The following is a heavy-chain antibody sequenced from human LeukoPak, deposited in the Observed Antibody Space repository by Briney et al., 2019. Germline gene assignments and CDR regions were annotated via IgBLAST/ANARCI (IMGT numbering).Heavy chain of an antibody. CDR2: IYTSGST. Sequence: SETLSLTCTVSGDSIRSGSYYWSWIRQPAGKGLEWIVRIYTSGSTNYNPSLKSRVTISVDTSKNQFSLKLSSVTAADTAVYYCAREGLRFYYDRSGYPPAYWGQGTLVTVSS. J-gene: IGHJ4*02. CDR3: AREGLRFYYDRSGYPPAY. D-gene: IGHD3-22*01. V-gene: IGHV4-61*02. CDR1: GDSIRSGSYY.